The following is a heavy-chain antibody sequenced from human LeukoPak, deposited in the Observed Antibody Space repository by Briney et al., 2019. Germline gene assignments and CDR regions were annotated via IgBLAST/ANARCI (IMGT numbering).Heavy chain of an antibody. CDR2: ISSTSNYI. J-gene: IGHJ6*03. CDR3: ARGPGYMDV. CDR1: GFNGFSFSTYS. Sequence: GGSLRLSCSASGFNGFSFSTYSMNWVRQAPGKGLEWVSSISSTSNYISYGRSVRGRFTISRDNAKNSLFLHMNSLRVEDTAIYYCARGPGYMDVWGLGTTVTVSS. V-gene: IGHV3-21*01.